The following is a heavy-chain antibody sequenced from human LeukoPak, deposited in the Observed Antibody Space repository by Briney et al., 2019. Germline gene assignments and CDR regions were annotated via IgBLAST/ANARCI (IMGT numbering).Heavy chain of an antibody. CDR1: GFTFSSYA. CDR3: ASQKLASTSYSIDY. CDR2: ISDSGDSA. Sequence: GGSLRLSCVVSGFTFSSYAMNWVRQAPGKGLEWASGISDSGDSAYYADSVKGRFTISRDSPKNTLYLQVNSLRAEDTAVYYCASQKLASTSYSIDYWGQGTLVTVSS. J-gene: IGHJ4*02. V-gene: IGHV3-23*01. D-gene: IGHD2-2*01.